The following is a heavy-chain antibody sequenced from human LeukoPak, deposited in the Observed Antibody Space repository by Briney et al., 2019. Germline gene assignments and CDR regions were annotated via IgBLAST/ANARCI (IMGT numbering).Heavy chain of an antibody. V-gene: IGHV3-23*01. J-gene: IGHJ4*02. CDR3: AAGWYSGSTDY. CDR2: ISGSGDRT. Sequence: GGSLRLSCGASGFTFSSYAMSWVRQAPGKGLEWVSGISGSGDRTYYAESVKGRFTISRENSKNTLCLQMNSLRAEDTAVYFCAAGWYSGSTDYWGQGTLVTVSS. CDR1: GFTFSSYA. D-gene: IGHD1-26*01.